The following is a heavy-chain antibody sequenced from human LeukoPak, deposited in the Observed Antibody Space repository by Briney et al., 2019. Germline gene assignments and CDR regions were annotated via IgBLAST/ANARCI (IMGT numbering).Heavy chain of an antibody. J-gene: IGHJ2*01. Sequence: SETLSLTCTVSDYSISTDYYWGWIRPPPGKGLEWIGSINHSGSTYYNPSLRSRVTISVDTSKNQFSMKLTPVTAADTAVYYCAREGGLLDTSSYWYFDLWGRGTLVTVSS. CDR1: DYSISTDYY. CDR2: INHSGST. CDR3: AREGGLLDTSSYWYFDL. D-gene: IGHD3/OR15-3a*01. V-gene: IGHV4-38-2*02.